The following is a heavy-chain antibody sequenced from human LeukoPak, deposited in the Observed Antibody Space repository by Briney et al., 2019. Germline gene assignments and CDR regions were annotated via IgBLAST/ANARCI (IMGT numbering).Heavy chain of an antibody. D-gene: IGHD6-19*01. V-gene: IGHV1-3*03. J-gene: IGHJ4*02. Sequence: ASVKVSCKASGYSFTSYYMHWVRQAPGQRLEWMGWINAGNGDTKYSQEFQGRVTITRDTSASTAYMELSSLTSEDMAVYYCARESGWYPYYFDYWGQGTLVTVSS. CDR1: GYSFTSYY. CDR3: ARESGWYPYYFDY. CDR2: INAGNGDT.